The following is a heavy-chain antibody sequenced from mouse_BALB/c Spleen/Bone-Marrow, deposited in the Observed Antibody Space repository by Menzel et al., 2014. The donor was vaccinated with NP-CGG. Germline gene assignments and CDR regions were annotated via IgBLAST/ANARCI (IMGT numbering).Heavy chain of an antibody. CDR3: TRGGNWDDFDD. CDR1: GFTFSSFG. V-gene: IGHV5-17*02. D-gene: IGHD4-1*01. J-gene: IGHJ2*01. CDR2: ISIGSSNI. Sequence: EVQLLESGGGLVQPGGSRKLSCAASGFTFSSFGMHWVRQAPEKGLEWVAYISIGSSNIYYADTVKGRFTISRDNPKNTLFLQMTSLRSEDTAMYYCTRGGNWDDFDDWVQGTTLTVSS.